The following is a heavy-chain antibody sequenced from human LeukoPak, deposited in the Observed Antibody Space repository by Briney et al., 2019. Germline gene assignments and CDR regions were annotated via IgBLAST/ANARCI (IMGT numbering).Heavy chain of an antibody. V-gene: IGHV1-18*01. Sequence: ASVKVSCKASGYTFTSYGISWVRQAPGQGLEWMGWISAYNGNTNYAQKLQSRVTMTTDTSTSTAYMELRSLRSDDTAVYYCARLGYYDFWSGYSRYYYGMDVWGQGTTVTVSS. CDR2: ISAYNGNT. J-gene: IGHJ6*02. CDR1: GYTFTSYG. D-gene: IGHD3-3*01. CDR3: ARLGYYDFWSGYSRYYYGMDV.